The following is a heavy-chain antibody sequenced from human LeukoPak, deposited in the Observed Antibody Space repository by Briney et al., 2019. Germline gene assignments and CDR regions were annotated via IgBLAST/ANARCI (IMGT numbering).Heavy chain of an antibody. CDR1: GFTFSNHG. D-gene: IGHD5-24*01. Sequence: GGSLRLSCAASGFTFSNHGVNRVRQAPGKGLEWVSGISPSGDITYYADSVKGRFTISRDNSKGTVYLHMNSLRPEDTAVYYCAKDDAWLQYGDWGRGTLVTVSS. V-gene: IGHV3-23*01. CDR2: ISPSGDIT. J-gene: IGHJ4*02. CDR3: AKDDAWLQYGD.